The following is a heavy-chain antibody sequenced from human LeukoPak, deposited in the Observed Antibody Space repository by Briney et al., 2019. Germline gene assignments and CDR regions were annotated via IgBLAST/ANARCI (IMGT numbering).Heavy chain of an antibody. V-gene: IGHV3-7*01. CDR3: ARDYPYDH. Sequence: PGGSLRLSCEASGFIFSDYWMTWLRQAPGKGLEWVANLKPDGSKTRYADSVKGRFTISRDNTKNSLSLQMSNLRVEDTGVYYRARDYPYDHWGQGTLVTVSA. J-gene: IGHJ4*02. CDR1: GFIFSDYW. CDR2: LKPDGSKT.